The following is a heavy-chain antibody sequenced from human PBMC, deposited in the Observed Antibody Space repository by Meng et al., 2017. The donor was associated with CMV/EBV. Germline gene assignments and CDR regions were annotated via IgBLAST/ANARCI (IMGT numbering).Heavy chain of an antibody. J-gene: IGHJ4*02. CDR3: AKDPLDLYCSSTSCYW. CDR2: IKQDGSEK. CDR1: GFTFSSYW. V-gene: IGHV3-7*03. Sequence: GESLKISCAASGFTFSSYWMSWVRQAPGKGLEWVANIKQDGSEKYYVDSVKGRFTISRDNAKNTLYLQMNSLRAEDTAVYYCAKDPLDLYCSSTSCYWWGQGTLVTVSS. D-gene: IGHD2-2*01.